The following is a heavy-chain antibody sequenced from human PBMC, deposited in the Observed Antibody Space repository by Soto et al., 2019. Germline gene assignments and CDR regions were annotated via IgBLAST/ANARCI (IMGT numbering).Heavy chain of an antibody. D-gene: IGHD2-21*02. CDR1: GCSFTSYS. CDR3: ARDGIVVVTTDAFDI. Sequence: AAVKVSSKESGCSFTSYSISCVVQEPAQGLEWMGWISDSNGNTNYAKKPHGRVTMTTDTSTSTAYMELRSLRSDDKAVYYCARDGIVVVTTDAFDIWGQGTMVTVSS. CDR2: ISDSNGNT. V-gene: IGHV1-18*01. J-gene: IGHJ3*02.